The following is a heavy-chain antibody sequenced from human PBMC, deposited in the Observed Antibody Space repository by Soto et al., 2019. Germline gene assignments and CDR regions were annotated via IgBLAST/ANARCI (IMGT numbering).Heavy chain of an antibody. CDR2: IDHSGST. CDR1: GASISGSYYY. Sequence: PSETLSLTCAVSGASISGSYYYWAWLRQSPGKGPEWIGAIDHSGSTYTNPSLKSRVTISVDTSKNQMSLTLTSVTAADTAVYYCARDSSIISWFLEWGQGILVTVAS. CDR3: ARDSSIISWFLE. D-gene: IGHD3-9*01. J-gene: IGHJ4*02. V-gene: IGHV4-39*02.